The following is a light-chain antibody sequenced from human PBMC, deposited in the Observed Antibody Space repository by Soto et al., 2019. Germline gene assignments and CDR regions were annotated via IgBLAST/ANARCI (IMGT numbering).Light chain of an antibody. V-gene: IGKV3-20*01. CDR2: GAS. CDR1: QSLTNNY. Sequence: EIVLTQSPATVSLSPGERATLSCRASQSLTNNYFAWYQQKPGRALRLLIDGASTRATGIPDRFSGGGSGTDFTLTITRLEPEDFAVFYCQQYGTSGIIFGQGTRLEIK. CDR3: QQYGTSGII. J-gene: IGKJ5*01.